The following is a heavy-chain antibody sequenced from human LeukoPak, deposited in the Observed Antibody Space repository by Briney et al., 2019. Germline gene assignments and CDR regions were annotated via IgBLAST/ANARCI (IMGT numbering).Heavy chain of an antibody. CDR1: GFTFSSHW. Sequence: HPGGSLRLSCAASGFTFSSHWMHWVRQAPGEGLVWVSRVNGPRDWTHYADSVRGRFIISRDNAENTISLQMNNLRAEDTAVYFCAREVFEGQRQSDAFDVWGQGTMVTVSS. CDR2: VNGPRDWT. V-gene: IGHV3-74*01. D-gene: IGHD6-25*01. J-gene: IGHJ3*01. CDR3: AREVFEGQRQSDAFDV.